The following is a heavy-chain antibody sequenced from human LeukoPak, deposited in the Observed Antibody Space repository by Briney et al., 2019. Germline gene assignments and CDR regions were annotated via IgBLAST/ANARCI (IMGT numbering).Heavy chain of an antibody. V-gene: IGHV4-31*03. Sequence: SETLSLTCTVSGGSISSGGYYWSWIRQHPGKGLEWIGYIYDSGSTYYNPSLKSRVTISVDTSKNQFSLRLSSVTAADTAVYYCARGGSGYALNWFDPWGQGTLVTVSS. CDR3: ARGGSGYALNWFDP. D-gene: IGHD5-12*01. CDR2: IYDSGST. CDR1: GGSISSGGYY. J-gene: IGHJ5*02.